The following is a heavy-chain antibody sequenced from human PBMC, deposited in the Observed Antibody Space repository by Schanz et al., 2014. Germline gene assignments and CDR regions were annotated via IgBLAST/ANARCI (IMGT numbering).Heavy chain of an antibody. V-gene: IGHV3-48*01. CDR1: GFTFSTST. Sequence: EVHLLESGGGLVPPGGSLRLSCAASGFTFSTSTMHWVRQAPGKGLEWVSYVSRSTPDIYYADSVKGRFTMSRDNAKNSVFLQMNSLRAEDTAVYYCVRDSFFAFDYWGQGTLVTVSS. J-gene: IGHJ4*02. CDR2: VSRSTPDI. CDR3: VRDSFFAFDY. D-gene: IGHD3-3*01.